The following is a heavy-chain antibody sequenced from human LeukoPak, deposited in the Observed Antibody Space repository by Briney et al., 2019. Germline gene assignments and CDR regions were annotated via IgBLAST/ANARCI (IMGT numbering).Heavy chain of an antibody. CDR3: ARVARGGWYYYYYYMDV. J-gene: IGHJ6*03. CDR2: ISAYNGNT. D-gene: IGHD6-19*01. Sequence: GESLKISCKGSGYSFTSYGISWVRQAPGQGLEWMGWISAYNGNTNYAQKLQGRVTMTTDTSTSTAYMELRSLRSDDTAVYYCARVARGGWYYYYYYMDVWGKGTTVTVSS. CDR1: GYSFTSYG. V-gene: IGHV1-18*01.